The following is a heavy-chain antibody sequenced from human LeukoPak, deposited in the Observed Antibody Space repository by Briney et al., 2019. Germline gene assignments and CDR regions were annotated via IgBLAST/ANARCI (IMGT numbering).Heavy chain of an antibody. CDR2: ISGSGGST. CDR1: GFTFSSYA. Sequence: GGSLRLSCAASGFTFSSYAMSWVRQAPGKGLEWVSAISGSGGSTYYADSVKGRFTISRDNSKNTLYLQMNSLRAEDTAVYYCARDLNYYDSSGYYYGLDYWGQGTLVTVSS. D-gene: IGHD3-22*01. J-gene: IGHJ4*02. CDR3: ARDLNYYDSSGYYYGLDY. V-gene: IGHV3-23*01.